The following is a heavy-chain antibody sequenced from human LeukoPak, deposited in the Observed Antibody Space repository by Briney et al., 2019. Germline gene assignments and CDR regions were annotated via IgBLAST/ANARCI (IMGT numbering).Heavy chain of an antibody. Sequence: ASVKVSCKASGYTFTGYYIHWVRQAPGQGLEWMGRINPKSGATDYPQKFQGRVIMTRDTSISTAYMELSRLKSDDTAVYYCARYNFHFDSWGQGALVTVSS. CDR2: INPKSGAT. J-gene: IGHJ4*02. D-gene: IGHD1-20*01. CDR1: GYTFTGYY. V-gene: IGHV1-2*06. CDR3: ARYNFHFDS.